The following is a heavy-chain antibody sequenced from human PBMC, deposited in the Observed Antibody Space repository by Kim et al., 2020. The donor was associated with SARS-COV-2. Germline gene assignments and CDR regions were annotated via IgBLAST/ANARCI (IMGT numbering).Heavy chain of an antibody. V-gene: IGHV3-49*03. Sequence: GGSLRLSCTASGFTLGDYSMSWFRQAPGKGLEWVGFXRSTAYGGTTEYAASVKGRITIXXDDSTTSVCLQMNSXTSEXTGVYXXTRSLXYG. J-gene: IGHJ6*01. CDR1: GFTLGDYS. CDR3: TRSLXYG. CDR2: XRSTAYGGTT.